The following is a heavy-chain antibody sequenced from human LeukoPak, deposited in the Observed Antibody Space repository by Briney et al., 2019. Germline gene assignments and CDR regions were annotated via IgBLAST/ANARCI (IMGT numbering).Heavy chain of an antibody. D-gene: IGHD6-13*01. CDR2: MNPNSGNT. CDR3: ARGGPRSIAAARRAFDI. Sequence: ASVKVSCKVSGYTLTELSMHWVRQAPGQGLEWMGWMNPNSGNTGYAQKFQGRVTMTRNTSISTAYMELSSLRSEDAAVYYCARGGPRSIAAARRAFDIWGQGTMVTVSS. V-gene: IGHV1-8*01. CDR1: GYTLTELS. J-gene: IGHJ3*02.